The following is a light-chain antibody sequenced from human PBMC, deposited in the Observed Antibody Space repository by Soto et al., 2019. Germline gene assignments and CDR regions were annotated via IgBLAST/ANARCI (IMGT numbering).Light chain of an antibody. CDR3: QQYNKWPAEIT. J-gene: IGKJ5*01. V-gene: IGKV3D-15*01. CDR2: GAS. CDR1: QSVRTK. Sequence: EIVMTQSPATLSVSPGERATLSCRASQSVRTKLAWYQQKTGQAPTLLIYGASSRATGIPARFSGSGSGTEFTLTISSLQSEDSGVYYCQQYNKWPAEITFGQGARLEIK.